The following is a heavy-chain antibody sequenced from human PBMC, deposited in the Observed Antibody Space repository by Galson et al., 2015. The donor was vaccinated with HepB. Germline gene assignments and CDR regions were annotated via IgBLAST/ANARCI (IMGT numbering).Heavy chain of an antibody. CDR1: GFRFSDYS. J-gene: IGHJ4*02. V-gene: IGHV3-21*01. CDR2: LDKSGIYI. Sequence: SLRLSCAASGFRFSDYSMNWVRQAPGKGLEWISSLDKSGIYIYYADSVRGRFTISRDNPKNSLYLQMSSLRAEDSAIYYCARNNYGDLLAEYWGQGTLVTVSS. D-gene: IGHD4-17*01. CDR3: ARNNYGDLLAEY.